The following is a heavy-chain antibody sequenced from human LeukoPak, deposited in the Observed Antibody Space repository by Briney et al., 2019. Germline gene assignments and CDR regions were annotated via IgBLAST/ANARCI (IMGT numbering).Heavy chain of an antibody. D-gene: IGHD3-10*01. CDR3: ARRLGSLRGIGSWVY. J-gene: IGHJ4*02. CDR1: GYTFTSYY. CDR2: INPSGGST. Sequence: EASVKVSCKASGYTFTSYYMHWVRQAPGQGLEWMGIINPSGGSTSYAQKFQGRVTMTRDTSTSTVYMELSSLRSEDTAVYYCARRLGSLRGIGSWVYWGQGTLVTVSS. V-gene: IGHV1-46*01.